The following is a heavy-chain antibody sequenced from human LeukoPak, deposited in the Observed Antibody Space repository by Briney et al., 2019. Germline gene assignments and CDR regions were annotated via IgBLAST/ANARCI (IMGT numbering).Heavy chain of an antibody. J-gene: IGHJ6*02. CDR1: GDIFSSRSVA. V-gene: IGHV6-1*01. Sequence: RSQTLSLTCALSGDIFSSRSVAWHWIRQSPSRGLEWLGKTYYRSKWYNDFAESVKRRISINPDTSKNKFSLQLNSVTPEDTAVYYCARNYYGIDVWGQGTTVTVSS. CDR3: ARNYYGIDV. D-gene: IGHD3-10*01. CDR2: TYYRSKWYN.